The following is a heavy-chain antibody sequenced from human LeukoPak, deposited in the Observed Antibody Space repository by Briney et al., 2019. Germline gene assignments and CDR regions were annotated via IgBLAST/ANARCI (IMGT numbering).Heavy chain of an antibody. V-gene: IGHV4-59*08. CDR1: GGSISAYY. CDR2: IYFTGST. Sequence: PSETLSLTCTVSGGSISAYYWSWIRQPPGRGLEWIGYIYFTGSTNYNPSLQSRITISVDTSKNQFSLKLTSVTAADTAVYYCARHCASGTCAFDIWGQGTMVTASS. CDR3: ARHCASGTCAFDI. J-gene: IGHJ3*02. D-gene: IGHD6-13*01.